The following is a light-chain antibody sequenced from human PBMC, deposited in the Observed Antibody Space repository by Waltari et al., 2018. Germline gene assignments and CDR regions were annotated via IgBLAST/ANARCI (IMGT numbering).Light chain of an antibody. CDR1: QSLTKRY. J-gene: IGKJ2*01. Sequence: VLTQSPGTLSLSPGESPTLSCRASQSLTKRYLAWYQQKPGQAPRLLIYGAASRAAGIPDRFSGSGSGTDFTLTISRLEPEDFAVYYCQQYGSSVLYTFGQGTKLEIK. V-gene: IGKV3-20*01. CDR3: QQYGSSVLYT. CDR2: GAA.